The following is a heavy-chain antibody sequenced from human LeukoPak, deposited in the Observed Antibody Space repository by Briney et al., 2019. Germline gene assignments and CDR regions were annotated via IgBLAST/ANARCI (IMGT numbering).Heavy chain of an antibody. Sequence: GGSLRLSCAASGFIFDDYGMSWVRQAPGKGLEWVSGINWNGYSTGSADSVKGRFTISRDSGKNSLYLQMNSLRAEDTALYHCARDKSGGIGFDYWGQGTLVTVSS. CDR3: ARDKSGGIGFDY. V-gene: IGHV3-20*01. J-gene: IGHJ4*02. CDR2: INWNGYST. D-gene: IGHD6-13*01. CDR1: GFIFDDYG.